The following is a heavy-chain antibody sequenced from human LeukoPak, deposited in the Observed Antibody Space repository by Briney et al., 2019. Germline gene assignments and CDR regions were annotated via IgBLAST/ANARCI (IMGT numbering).Heavy chain of an antibody. CDR1: GFTFGDYA. CDR3: TRASDYGAPGPL. Sequence: GGSLRLSCTAPGFTFGDYAMSWVRQAPGKGLEWVGFIRSKAYGGTTEYAASVKGRFTISRDDSKSIAYLQMNSLKTEDTAVYYCTRASDYGAPGPLWGQGTMVTVSS. CDR2: IRSKAYGGTT. J-gene: IGHJ3*01. V-gene: IGHV3-49*04. D-gene: IGHD4-17*01.